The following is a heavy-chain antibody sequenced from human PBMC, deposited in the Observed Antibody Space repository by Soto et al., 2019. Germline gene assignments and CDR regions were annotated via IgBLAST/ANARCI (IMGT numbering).Heavy chain of an antibody. CDR3: AIAGKNGGYFYIFAY. D-gene: IGHD2-21*02. J-gene: IGHJ4*02. CDR1: GFTFNDYY. CDR2: ISENSTLT. Sequence: PGGSLRLSCAASGFTFNDYYMNWIRQAPGKGLEWASYISENSTLTHYADSVKGRFTISRDNAKKSVYLQMDSLRNEDTAIYYCAIAGKNGGYFYIFAYWGPGALVTVSS. V-gene: IGHV3-11*06.